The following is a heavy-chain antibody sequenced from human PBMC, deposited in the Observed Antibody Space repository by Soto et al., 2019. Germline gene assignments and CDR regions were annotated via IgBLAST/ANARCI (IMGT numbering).Heavy chain of an antibody. J-gene: IGHJ3*02. V-gene: IGHV3-21*01. CDR1: GFTFSSYS. CDR2: ISSSSSYI. D-gene: IGHD6-13*01. Sequence: AGGSLRLSCAASGFTFSSYSMNWVRQAPGKGLEWVSSISSSSSYIYYADSVKGRFTISRDNAKNSLYLQMNSLRAEDTAVYYCARAGHRAAGTFAFDIWGQGTMVTVSS. CDR3: ARAGHRAAGTFAFDI.